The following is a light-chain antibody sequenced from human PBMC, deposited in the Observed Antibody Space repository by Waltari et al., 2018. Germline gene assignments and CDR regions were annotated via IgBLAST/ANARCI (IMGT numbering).Light chain of an antibody. CDR2: ENS. CDR3: GTWDSSLSGAV. J-gene: IGLJ7*01. Sequence: QSVFTQPPPVSAAPGQRVNISCSGGGSNIGNNYVSWYRQFPGTAPKLLIHENSERPSGIPGRFSGSKSGTSATLDITGLQAGDEADYYCGTWDSSLSGAVFGGGTHLTVL. CDR1: GSNIGNNY. V-gene: IGLV1-51*02.